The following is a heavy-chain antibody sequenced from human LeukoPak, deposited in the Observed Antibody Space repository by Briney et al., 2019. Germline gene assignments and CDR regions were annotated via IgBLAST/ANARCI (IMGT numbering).Heavy chain of an antibody. CDR2: ISSSSSTI. CDR3: ARDPFNWGPDY. CDR1: GFTFSSYS. Sequence: GGSLRLSCAASGFTFSSYSMNWVRQAPGKGLEWVSYISSSSSTIYYADSVKGRFTISRDNAKNSLYLQMNSLRAEDTAVYYCARDPFNWGPDYWGQGTLVTVSS. V-gene: IGHV3-48*01. J-gene: IGHJ4*02. D-gene: IGHD7-27*01.